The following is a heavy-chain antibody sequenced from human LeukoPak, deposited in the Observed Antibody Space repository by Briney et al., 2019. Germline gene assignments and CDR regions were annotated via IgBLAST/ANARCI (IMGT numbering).Heavy chain of an antibody. CDR1: GYTFTGYY. D-gene: IGHD5-24*01. V-gene: IGHV1-2*02. CDR3: ARDLERAAALFLRDGYNSGVDY. CDR2: INPNSGGT. Sequence: RASVKVSCKASGYTFTGYYIHWVRQAPGQGFEWMGWINPNSGGTNYAQKFQGRVTMTRDTSISIAYMELSRLTSDDTAVYYCARDLERAAALFLRDGYNSGVDYWGQGTLVTVSS. J-gene: IGHJ4*02.